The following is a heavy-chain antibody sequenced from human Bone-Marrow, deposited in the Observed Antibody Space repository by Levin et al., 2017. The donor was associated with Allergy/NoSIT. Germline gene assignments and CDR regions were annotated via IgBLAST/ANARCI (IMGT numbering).Heavy chain of an antibody. V-gene: IGHV4-31*03. CDR1: GGSISSGGHY. Sequence: SETLSLTCSVSGGSISSGGHYWSWIRQQPGKGLEWVGYIDYSGVTYYSPSLKSRLSMSLDTSTNQFSLELTSVTAADTAVYYCARDLSHWPADAFDIWGQGTMVTVSS. CDR2: IDYSGVT. D-gene: IGHD1-1*01. J-gene: IGHJ3*02. CDR3: ARDLSHWPADAFDI.